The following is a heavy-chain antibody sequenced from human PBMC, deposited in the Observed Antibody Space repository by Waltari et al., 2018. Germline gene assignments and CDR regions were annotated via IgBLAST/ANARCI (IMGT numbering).Heavy chain of an antibody. Sequence: QVQLQQWGAGLLKPSETLSLTCAVYGGSFSGYYWSWIRQPPGKGLEWIGEINHSGSTNYNPSLKSRVTISVDTSKNQFSLKLSSVTAADTAVYYCVTQGQSTVPKKYFHHWGQGTLVIVSS. V-gene: IGHV4-34*01. J-gene: IGHJ1*01. CDR2: INHSGST. CDR1: GGSFSGYY. D-gene: IGHD4-17*01. CDR3: VTQGQSTVPKKYFHH.